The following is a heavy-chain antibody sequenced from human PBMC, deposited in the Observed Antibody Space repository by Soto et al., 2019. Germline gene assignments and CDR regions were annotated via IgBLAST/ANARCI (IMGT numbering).Heavy chain of an antibody. Sequence: QITLKESGPTLVKPTQTLTLTCTFSGFSLSTSGVGVAWIRQPPGKALEWLALIYWDDDKRYSPSLKTRLTITKDTSRNQVVLTMTNLDPVDTATYFCVHSNFRVVTSGGLIVPNWYFDLWGLGTLVTVSS. CDR3: VHSNFRVVTSGGLIVPNWYFDL. CDR1: GFSLSTSGVG. J-gene: IGHJ2*01. V-gene: IGHV2-5*02. CDR2: IYWDDDK. D-gene: IGHD3-16*02.